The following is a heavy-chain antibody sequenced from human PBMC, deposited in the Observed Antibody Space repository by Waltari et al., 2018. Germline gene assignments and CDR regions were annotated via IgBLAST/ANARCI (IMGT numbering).Heavy chain of an antibody. V-gene: IGHV3-33*06. J-gene: IGHJ4*02. Sequence: QVQLVESGGGVVQPGRSLRLSCAASGFTFSSYGMHWVRQAPGKGLDWVAVIWYDGSNKYYADSVKGRFTISRDNSKNTLYLQMNSLRAEDTAVYYCAKALYSSSWYYFDYWGQGTLVTVSS. CDR3: AKALYSSSWYYFDY. CDR2: IWYDGSNK. CDR1: GFTFSSYG. D-gene: IGHD6-13*01.